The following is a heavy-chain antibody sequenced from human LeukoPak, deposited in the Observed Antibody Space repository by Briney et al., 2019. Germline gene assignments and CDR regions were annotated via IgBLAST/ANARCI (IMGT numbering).Heavy chain of an antibody. Sequence: SVKVSFKASGGTFSSYAISWVRQAPGQGLEWMGGIIPIFGTANYAQKFQGRVTITADESTSTAYMELSSLRSEDTAVYYCARVARDLTGRYYYGMDVWGQGTTVTVSS. CDR2: IIPIFGTA. D-gene: IGHD3-9*01. V-gene: IGHV1-69*13. CDR3: ARVARDLTGRYYYGMDV. J-gene: IGHJ6*02. CDR1: GGTFSSYA.